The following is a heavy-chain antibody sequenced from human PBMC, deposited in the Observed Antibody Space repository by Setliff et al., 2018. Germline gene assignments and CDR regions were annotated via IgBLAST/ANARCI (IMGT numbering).Heavy chain of an antibody. D-gene: IGHD2-21*01. V-gene: IGHV1-18*01. CDR2: ISPYNGDT. J-gene: IGHJ4*02. CDR3: TRSRAPSVVLAADFDF. Sequence: ASVKVSCKASGYIFNTFGISWVRRAPGQGLEWIGWISPYNGDTKYAQRLQDRVTMTIDTSTKTVYMELRSLTSDDTAVYYCTRSRAPSVVLAADFDFWGQGTPVTVSS. CDR1: GYIFNTFG.